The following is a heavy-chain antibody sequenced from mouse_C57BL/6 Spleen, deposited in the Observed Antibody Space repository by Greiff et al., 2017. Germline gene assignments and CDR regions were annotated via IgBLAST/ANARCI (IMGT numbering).Heavy chain of an antibody. V-gene: IGHV5-9-1*02. J-gene: IGHJ2*01. CDR3: TRGITTVPLFAY. Sequence: EVKLQESGEGLVKPGGSLKLSCAVSGFTFSSYAMSLVRQTPEKRLEWVAYISSGGDYIYYADTVKGRFTISRDNARNTLYLQMSSLKSEDTAMYYCTRGITTVPLFAYWGQGTTLTVS. D-gene: IGHD1-1*01. CDR2: ISSGGDYI. CDR1: GFTFSSYA.